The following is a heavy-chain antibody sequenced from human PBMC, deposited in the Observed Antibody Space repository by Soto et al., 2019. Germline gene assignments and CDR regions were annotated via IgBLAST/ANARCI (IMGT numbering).Heavy chain of an antibody. CDR1: GYTFTSYY. J-gene: IGHJ4*02. Sequence: GASVKVSCKASGYTFTSYYMHWVRQAPGQGLEWMGIINPSGGSTSYAQKFQGRVTMTTDTSSSTAYMELRSLRSDDTAVYYCARVWYYDSSGYYAFDYWGLGTLVTVSS. CDR3: ARVWYYDSSGYYAFDY. CDR2: INPSGGST. D-gene: IGHD3-22*01. V-gene: IGHV1-46*01.